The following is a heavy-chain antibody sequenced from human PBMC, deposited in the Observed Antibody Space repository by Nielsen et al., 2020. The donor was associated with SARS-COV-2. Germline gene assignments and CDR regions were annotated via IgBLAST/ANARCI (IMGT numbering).Heavy chain of an antibody. D-gene: IGHD2-21*02. J-gene: IGHJ4*02. CDR2: VFYTDYT. Sequence: SETLSLTCTVSGDSITSNTYYRGWIRQPPGKRLEWIGSVFYTDYTFYNPSLTSRVTISVDASKNQFSLRLSSVTASDTAVYYCARHVDMTAMDYYWGQGTLVTVSS. CDR1: GDSITSNTYY. CDR3: ARHVDMTAMDYY. V-gene: IGHV4-39*01.